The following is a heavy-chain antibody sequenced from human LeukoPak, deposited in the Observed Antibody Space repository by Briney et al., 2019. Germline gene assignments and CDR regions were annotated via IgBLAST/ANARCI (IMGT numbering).Heavy chain of an antibody. Sequence: PGGSLRLSCAASGFTFSSYWMSWVRQAPGKGLEWVANIKQDGSEKYYVDSVKGRFTISRDNAKNSLYLQMNSLRAEDTAVYYCAREVPRLGYYDSSGPDAFDIWGQGTMVTVSS. J-gene: IGHJ3*02. CDR2: IKQDGSEK. D-gene: IGHD3-22*01. CDR1: GFTFSSYW. V-gene: IGHV3-7*01. CDR3: AREVPRLGYYDSSGPDAFDI.